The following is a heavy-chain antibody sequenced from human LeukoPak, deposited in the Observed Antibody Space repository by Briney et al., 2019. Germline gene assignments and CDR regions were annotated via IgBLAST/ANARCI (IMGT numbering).Heavy chain of an antibody. CDR2: ISSSGGTI. CDR1: RFTFSDYY. Sequence: PGGSLRLSCAASRFTFSDYYMSWIRQAPGKGLEWVSYISSSGGTIYYADSVKGRFTISRDNAENSLYLQMNSLRAEDTAVYYCARDPKSGYTGYESDYWGQGTLVTVSS. J-gene: IGHJ4*02. V-gene: IGHV3-11*01. CDR3: ARDPKSGYTGYESDY. D-gene: IGHD5-12*01.